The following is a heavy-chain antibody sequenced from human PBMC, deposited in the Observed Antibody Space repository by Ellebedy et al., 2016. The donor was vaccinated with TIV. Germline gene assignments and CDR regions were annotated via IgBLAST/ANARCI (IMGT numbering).Heavy chain of an antibody. Sequence: PGGSLRLSCTASGFTFTSYWMSWVRQAPGKGLECVADIKQDGSDKNYVDSVKGQFIISRDNAKNSLYLEMNSLRAEDTAVYYCARGTAMAVWGQGTTITVS. CDR2: IKQDGSDK. J-gene: IGHJ6*02. CDR3: ARGTAMAV. V-gene: IGHV3-7*03. CDR1: GFTFTSYW.